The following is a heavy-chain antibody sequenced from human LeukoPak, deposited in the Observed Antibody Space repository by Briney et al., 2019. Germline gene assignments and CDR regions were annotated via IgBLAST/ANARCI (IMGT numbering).Heavy chain of an antibody. CDR2: INPSGGST. Sequence: ASVKVFCKASGYTFTSYYMHWVRQAPGQGLEWMGIINPSGGSTSYAQKFQGRVTMTRDTSTSTVYMELSSLRSEDTAVYYCARERTYYYDSSGYHRAFDIWGQGTMVTVSS. D-gene: IGHD3-22*01. CDR1: GYTFTSYY. J-gene: IGHJ3*02. CDR3: ARERTYYYDSSGYHRAFDI. V-gene: IGHV1-46*01.